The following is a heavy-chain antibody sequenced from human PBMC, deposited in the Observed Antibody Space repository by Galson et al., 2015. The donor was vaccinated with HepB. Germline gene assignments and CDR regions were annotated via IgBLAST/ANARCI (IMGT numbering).Heavy chain of an antibody. V-gene: IGHV3-30-3*01. CDR2: ISPDGSTT. J-gene: IGHJ4*02. CDR3: ARDFKWNYEY. D-gene: IGHD1-26*01. Sequence: SLRLSCAASGFSFSTYNMHWVRQAPVKGLEWLAIISPDGSTTYYTDSVKGRFTISRDNSKSTLFLQVDSLRPEDTAVYYCARDFKWNYEYWGQGTLVTVSS. CDR1: GFSFSTYN.